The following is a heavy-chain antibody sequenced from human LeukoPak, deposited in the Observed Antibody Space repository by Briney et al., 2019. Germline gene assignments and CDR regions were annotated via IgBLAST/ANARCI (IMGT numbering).Heavy chain of an antibody. CDR2: INANSVST. J-gene: IGHJ5*02. D-gene: IGHD6-19*01. V-gene: IGHV3-23*01. CDR3: ANPISGGLAVTADWFRP. CDR1: GFAFSVYA. Sequence: GGSLRLSSAASGFAFSVYAMSWLRQPPGKGLEWVSTINANSVSTSYAASVRGRFTISRDNAKDTVYLQLNRLSTDDTATYYCANPISGGLAVTADWFRPWGQGTLVVVSS.